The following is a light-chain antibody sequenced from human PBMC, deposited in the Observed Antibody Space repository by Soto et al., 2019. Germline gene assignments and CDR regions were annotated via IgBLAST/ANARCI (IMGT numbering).Light chain of an antibody. CDR2: DAS. CDR1: QSVGTY. Sequence: EIVLTQSPATLSLSPGERATLSCRTSQSVGTYLAWYQHNPGQAPRLLIYDASNRATGIPARFSGSGSGTDFTLTISSPEPEDFGVYYCQQRYNWPNTFGQGTKLEI. V-gene: IGKV3-11*01. CDR3: QQRYNWPNT. J-gene: IGKJ2*01.